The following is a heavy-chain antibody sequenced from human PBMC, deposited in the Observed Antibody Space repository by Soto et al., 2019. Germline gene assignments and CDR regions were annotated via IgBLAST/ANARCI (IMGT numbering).Heavy chain of an antibody. V-gene: IGHV1-2*04. J-gene: IGHJ4*02. CDR2: INPNSGGT. Sequence: ASVKVSCKASGYTFTGYYMHWVRQAPGQGLEWMGWINPNSGGTNYAQKFQGWVTMTRDTSISTAYMELSRLRSDDTAVYYCAKTQYYYDSSGYYNYFDYWGQGTLVTVSS. D-gene: IGHD3-22*01. CDR3: AKTQYYYDSSGYYNYFDY. CDR1: GYTFTGYY.